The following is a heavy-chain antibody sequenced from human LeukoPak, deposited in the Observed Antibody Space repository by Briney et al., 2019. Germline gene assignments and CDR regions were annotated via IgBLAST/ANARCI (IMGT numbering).Heavy chain of an antibody. V-gene: IGHV3-30*04. CDR1: GFTFSSYA. CDR2: ISYDGSNK. CDR3: AKGNGFDY. J-gene: IGHJ4*02. D-gene: IGHD1-1*01. Sequence: GGSLRLSCAASGFTFSSYAMHWVRQAPGKGLEWVAVISYDGSNKYYADSVKGRFTISRDNSKNTLYLQMNSLRAEDTAVYYCAKGNGFDYWGQGTLVTVSS.